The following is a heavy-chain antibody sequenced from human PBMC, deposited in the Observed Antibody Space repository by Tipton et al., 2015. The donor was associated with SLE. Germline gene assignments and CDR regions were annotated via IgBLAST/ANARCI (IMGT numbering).Heavy chain of an antibody. D-gene: IGHD3-9*01. V-gene: IGHV4-39*07. Sequence: TLSLTCAVSGGSISTYGYYWGWIRQPPGKGLEWIGSMSQSGRTFFSSSLKSRVTMSADTSKNQFSLKLSSVTAADTAVYYCARAGILTGYYPYFDYWGQGTLVTVSS. CDR2: MSQSGRT. CDR3: ARAGILTGYYPYFDY. CDR1: GGSISTYGYY. J-gene: IGHJ4*02.